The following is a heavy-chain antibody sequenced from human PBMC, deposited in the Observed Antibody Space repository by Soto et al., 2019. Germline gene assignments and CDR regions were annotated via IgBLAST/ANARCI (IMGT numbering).Heavy chain of an antibody. D-gene: IGHD2-21*02. V-gene: IGHV3-9*01. CDR1: GFSFDDFV. Sequence: LRLSCVASGFSFDDFVMNWVRQRPGKGLEWVSSVSWNSGAKLYADSVKGRFAISRDSAKKSVYLQMNSLRPDDTAFYYCAKGVATAVPALDYWGQGTLVTVS. CDR2: VSWNSGAK. J-gene: IGHJ4*02. CDR3: AKGVATAVPALDY.